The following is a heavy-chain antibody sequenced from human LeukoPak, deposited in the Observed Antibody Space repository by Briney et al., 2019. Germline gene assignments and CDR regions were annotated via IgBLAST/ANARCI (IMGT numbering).Heavy chain of an antibody. D-gene: IGHD1-20*01. CDR2: ITPDGGGS. CDR1: VFTFSSHW. J-gene: IGHJ4*02. Sequence: GGSLRLSCVVSVFTFSSHWMTWVRQVSGEGLEWVANITPDGGGSYYVDSVKGRFTISRDNAKNSLYLQLNSLRAEDTAVYYCGFSINYYFDFWGQGTLVTVSS. CDR3: GFSINYYFDF. V-gene: IGHV3-7*05.